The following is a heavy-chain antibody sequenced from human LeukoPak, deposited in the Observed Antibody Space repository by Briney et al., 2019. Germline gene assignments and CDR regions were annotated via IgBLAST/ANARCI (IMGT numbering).Heavy chain of an antibody. CDR1: GFTFSSYA. V-gene: IGHV3-23*01. J-gene: IGHJ4*02. CDR2: IAGGGEIT. Sequence: PGGSLRLSCAASGFTFSSYAMSWVRQAPGKGLEWVSSIAGGGEITFYADSVRGRFTISRDNSKSTLSLQVNSLRAEDTSIYYCAMTVTGTYTLWGQGTRVSVSS. D-gene: IGHD2-2*02. CDR3: AMTVTGTYTL.